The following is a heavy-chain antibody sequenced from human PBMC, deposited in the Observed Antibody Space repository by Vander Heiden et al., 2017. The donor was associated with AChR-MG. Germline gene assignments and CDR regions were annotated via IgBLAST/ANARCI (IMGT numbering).Heavy chain of an antibody. J-gene: IGHJ3*02. V-gene: IGHV5-10-1*03. D-gene: IGHD5-12*01. CDR1: GYSFTTYW. Sequence: EVQLVQSGAEVKKPGESLRISCKGSGYSFTTYWISWVRQMPGKGLEGMGRIAPSDSSTNYSPSFQGHVTISADKSISTAYLQWSSLKASDTAMYYCARQHGYNFLGLAFDIWGQGTMVTVSS. CDR3: ARQHGYNFLGLAFDI. CDR2: IAPSDSST.